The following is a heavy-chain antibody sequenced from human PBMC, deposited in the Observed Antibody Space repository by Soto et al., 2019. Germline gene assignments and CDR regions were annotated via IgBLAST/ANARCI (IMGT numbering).Heavy chain of an antibody. CDR1: GFIFTSYA. D-gene: IGHD3-10*01. J-gene: IGHJ4*02. Sequence: GGSLRLSCAASGFIFTSYAMNWVPQAPGKGLERVSYISSNSGTIYYTDSVKGRFTISRDNTKNSPYLQMNSLRDEDTAVYYCARDWYYYGSGSYYRFDYRGQGTLGTVSS. CDR2: ISSNSGTI. CDR3: ARDWYYYGSGSYYRFDY. V-gene: IGHV3-48*02.